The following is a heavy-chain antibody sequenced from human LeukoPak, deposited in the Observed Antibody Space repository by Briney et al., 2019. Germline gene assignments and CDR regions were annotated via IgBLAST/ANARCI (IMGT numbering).Heavy chain of an antibody. CDR3: ARFVVLSISNGY. D-gene: IGHD2-2*01. CDR1: GFTFSDAW. J-gene: IGHJ4*02. Sequence: GGSLRLSCVASGFTFSDAWMSWVRQAPGKGLEWVDRIKSKVDGGTTDYAAPVKGRFSISRDDSKNTLYLQMNSLETEDTGVYYCARFVVLSISNGYWGQGTLVTVSS. V-gene: IGHV3-15*01. CDR2: IKSKVDGGTT.